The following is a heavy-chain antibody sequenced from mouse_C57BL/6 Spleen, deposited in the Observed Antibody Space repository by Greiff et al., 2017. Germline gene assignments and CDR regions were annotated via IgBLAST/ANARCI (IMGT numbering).Heavy chain of an antibody. J-gene: IGHJ1*03. D-gene: IGHD6-5*01. CDR3: ARSYSWYFDV. Sequence: EVKLMESGPGLAKPSQTLSLTCSVTGYSITSDYWNWIRKFPGHKLEYMGYISYSGSTYYNPSLKSRISITRDTSKNQYFLQMNSVATDDAATYYCARSYSWYFDVWGTGTTVTVSS. CDR1: GYSITSDY. V-gene: IGHV3-8*01. CDR2: ISYSGST.